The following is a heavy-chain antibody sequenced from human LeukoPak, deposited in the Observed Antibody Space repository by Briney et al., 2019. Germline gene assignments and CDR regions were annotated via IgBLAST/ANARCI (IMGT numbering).Heavy chain of an antibody. CDR2: IYSGGST. CDR3: AKGKGSEAAHFDY. J-gene: IGHJ4*02. D-gene: IGHD2-15*01. Sequence: PGGSLRLSCAASGFTVSSNYMGWVRQAPGKGLEWVSVIYSGGSTYYADSVKGRFTISRDNSKNTLYLQMNSLRAEDTAVYYCAKGKGSEAAHFDYWGQGTLVTVSS. CDR1: GFTVSSNY. V-gene: IGHV3-53*01.